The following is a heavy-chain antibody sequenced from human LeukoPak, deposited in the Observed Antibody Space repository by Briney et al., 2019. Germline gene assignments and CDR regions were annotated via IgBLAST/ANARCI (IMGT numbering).Heavy chain of an antibody. CDR3: AAYCSSTSCYDDK. Sequence: PGGSLRLSCAASGFTVSSNYMSWVRQAPGKGLEWVSVIYSGGSTYYADSVKGRFTISRDNSKNTLYLQMNSLRAEDTAVYYCAAYCSSTSCYDDKWGQGTLVTVSS. CDR2: IYSGGST. CDR1: GFTVSSNY. D-gene: IGHD2-2*01. V-gene: IGHV3-53*01. J-gene: IGHJ4*02.